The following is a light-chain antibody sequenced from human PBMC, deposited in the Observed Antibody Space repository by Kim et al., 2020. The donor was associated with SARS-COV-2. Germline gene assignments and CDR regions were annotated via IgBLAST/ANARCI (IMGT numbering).Light chain of an antibody. V-gene: IGKV1-39*01. CDR1: QSISTF. CDR2: DAS. CDR3: QQSYSPPWT. J-gene: IGKJ1*01. Sequence: AAVGDRVTVTCRASQSISTFLNWYQQIPGKAPKLLISDASRLQSGVPFMFSVSGSWTDFTLTINRLQPEDFATYYCQQSYSPPWTFGHWTKVDIK.